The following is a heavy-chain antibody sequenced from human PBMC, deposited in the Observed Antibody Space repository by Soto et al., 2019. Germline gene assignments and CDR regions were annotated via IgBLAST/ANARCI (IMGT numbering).Heavy chain of an antibody. Sequence: GGSLRLSCAASGFIFCDHYMDWVRQAPGKGLEWVGRSRNKVNSYTTEYAASVKGRFTISRDDSKKSLFLQMNSLKTEDTAVYYCTRVFGSSWYQAFFDYWGHGTLVTVSS. CDR1: GFIFCDHY. V-gene: IGHV3-72*01. CDR2: SRNKVNSYTT. CDR3: TRVFGSSWYQAFFDY. J-gene: IGHJ4*01. D-gene: IGHD6-13*01.